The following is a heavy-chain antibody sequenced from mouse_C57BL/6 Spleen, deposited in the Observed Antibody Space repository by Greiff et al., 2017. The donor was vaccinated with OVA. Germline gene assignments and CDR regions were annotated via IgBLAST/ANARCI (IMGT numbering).Heavy chain of an antibody. CDR2: IVPSDSYT. CDR1: GYTFTSYW. CDR3: ARSPSNYGYFDV. Sequence: VQLQQPGAELVKPGASVKLSCKASGYTFTSYWMQWVKQRPGQGLVWIGEIVPSDSYTNYNPTFKGKTTMTVYTTSNTAYMQLSSLTSEDSAVYYGARSPSNYGYFDVWGTGTTVTVSS. J-gene: IGHJ1*03. V-gene: IGHV1-50*01. D-gene: IGHD2-10*02.